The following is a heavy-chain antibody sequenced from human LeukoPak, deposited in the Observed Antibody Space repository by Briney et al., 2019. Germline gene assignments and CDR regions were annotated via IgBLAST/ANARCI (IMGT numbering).Heavy chain of an antibody. D-gene: IGHD2-2*01. CDR3: AAAVIVVVPAATDAFDI. CDR2: IVVGSGNT. Sequence: GASVKVSCKAPGFTFTSSAMQWVRQARGQRLEWIGWIVVGSGNTNYAQKFQERVTITRDMSTSTAYVELSSLRSEDTAVYYCAAAVIVVVPAATDAFDIWGQGTMVTVSS. CDR1: GFTFTSSA. J-gene: IGHJ3*02. V-gene: IGHV1-58*02.